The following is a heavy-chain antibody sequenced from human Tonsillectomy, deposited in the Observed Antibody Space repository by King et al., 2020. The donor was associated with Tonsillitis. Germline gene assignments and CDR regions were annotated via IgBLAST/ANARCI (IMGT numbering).Heavy chain of an antibody. J-gene: IGHJ4*02. V-gene: IGHV3-43*01. Sequence: VQLVESGGVVVQPGGSLRLSCAASGFTFNEYMMHWVRHGPGKGLEWVSLISWDGGTTYYGDSVKGRFTISRDNSNNSLYLPMNSLRTEDTALYFCARGSSVEMATSPHCDFWGQGTLVTVSS. CDR2: ISWDGGTT. D-gene: IGHD5-24*01. CDR1: GFTFNEYM. CDR3: ARGSSVEMATSPHCDF.